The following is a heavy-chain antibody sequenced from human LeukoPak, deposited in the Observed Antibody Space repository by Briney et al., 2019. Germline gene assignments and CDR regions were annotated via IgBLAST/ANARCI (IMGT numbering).Heavy chain of an antibody. Sequence: PGGSLRLSCAASGFTFSSYGMHWVRQAPGKGLEWVAVISYDGSNKYYADSVKGRFTISRDNSKNTLYLQMNSLRAEDTAVYYCAKVQYDYVWGSYRYGAFDYWGQGTLVTVSS. D-gene: IGHD3-16*02. CDR1: GFTFSSYG. CDR2: ISYDGSNK. CDR3: AKVQYDYVWGSYRYGAFDY. J-gene: IGHJ4*02. V-gene: IGHV3-30*18.